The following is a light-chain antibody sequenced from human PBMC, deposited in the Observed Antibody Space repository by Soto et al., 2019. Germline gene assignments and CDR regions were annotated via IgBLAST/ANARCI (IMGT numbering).Light chain of an antibody. J-gene: IGKJ4*01. CDR3: QQYNTWPLA. Sequence: EIVMTQSPATLSVSPGERATLSCRASQTFTTNLAWYQQKPGQSPRLLIYATSTRATGIPARFSGSGSGTEFTLTISSLQSEDFAVYYCQQYNTWPLAFGGGTKVEI. CDR1: QTFTTN. CDR2: ATS. V-gene: IGKV3-15*01.